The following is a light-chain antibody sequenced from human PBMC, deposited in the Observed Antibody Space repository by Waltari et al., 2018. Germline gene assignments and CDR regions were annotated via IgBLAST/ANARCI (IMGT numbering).Light chain of an antibody. J-gene: IGLJ1*01. V-gene: IGLV2-14*01. Sequence: QSALTQPASVSGSPGQSITIPCTGTSSDVGGYNSVSWYQQHPDKAPKLVIYDVTNRPSGVSNRFSGSKSGNTASLTISGLQTEDEADYYCSSYTTTSTLVFGTGTKVTVL. CDR2: DVT. CDR3: SSYTTTSTLV. CDR1: SSDVGGYNS.